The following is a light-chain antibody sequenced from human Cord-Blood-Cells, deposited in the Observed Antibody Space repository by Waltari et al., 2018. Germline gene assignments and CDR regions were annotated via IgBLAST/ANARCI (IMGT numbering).Light chain of an antibody. CDR1: SSDVGGYNS. Sequence: QSALTQPASVSGSPGQSITISCTGTSSDVGGYNSVAWYQQHPGKAPKLMIYDVSNRPSGVSNRLSGSKSGNTASLTISGLQAEDEADYYCSSYTSSSTWVFGGGTKLTVL. CDR3: SSYTSSSTWV. CDR2: DVS. V-gene: IGLV2-14*03. J-gene: IGLJ3*02.